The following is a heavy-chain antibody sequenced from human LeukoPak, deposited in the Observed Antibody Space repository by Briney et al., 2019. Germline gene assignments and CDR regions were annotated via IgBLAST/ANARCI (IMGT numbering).Heavy chain of an antibody. CDR3: TTDLPYDSSGYQP. CDR1: GFTFSNAW. CDR2: IKSRTDGGTT. Sequence: PGGSLRLSCAASGFTFSNAWMSWVRQAPGKGLEWVGRIKSRTDGGTTDYAAPVKGRFTISRDDSKNTLYLQMNSLKTVDTAVYYCTTDLPYDSSGYQPWGQGTLVTVSS. D-gene: IGHD3-22*01. J-gene: IGHJ5*02. V-gene: IGHV3-15*01.